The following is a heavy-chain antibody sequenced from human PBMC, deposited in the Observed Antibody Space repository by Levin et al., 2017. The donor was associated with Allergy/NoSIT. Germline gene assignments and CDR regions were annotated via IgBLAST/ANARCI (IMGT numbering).Heavy chain of an antibody. Sequence: PGGSLRLSXXPFGVTLGRTARSWVRQATGQGLEWVSGISNTGGSTYYADSVKGRFTISRDNSKNTLHLQLNSLRVEDTAVYYCAKDRYSIDYWGQGTLVTVSS. CDR1: GVTLGRTA. CDR3: AKDRYSIDY. V-gene: IGHV3-23*01. D-gene: IGHD1-1*01. CDR2: ISNTGGST. J-gene: IGHJ4*02.